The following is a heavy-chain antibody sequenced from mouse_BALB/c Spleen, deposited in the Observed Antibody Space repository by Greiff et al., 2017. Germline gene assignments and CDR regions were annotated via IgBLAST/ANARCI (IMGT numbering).Heavy chain of an antibody. J-gene: IGHJ4*01. CDR3: ARDGGLGRGYYYAMDY. D-gene: IGHD4-1*01. CDR1: GFSLTSYG. CDR2: IWAGGST. V-gene: IGHV2-9*02. Sequence: VKLVESGPGLVAPSQSLSITCTVSGFSLTSYGVHWVRQPPGKGLEWLGVIWAGGSTNYNSALMSRLSISKDNSKSQVFLKMNSLQTDDTAMYYCARDGGLGRGYYYAMDYWGQGTSVTVSS.